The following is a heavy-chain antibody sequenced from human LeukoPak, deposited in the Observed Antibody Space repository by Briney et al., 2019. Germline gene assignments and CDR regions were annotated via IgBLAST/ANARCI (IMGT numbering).Heavy chain of an antibody. CDR1: GFTFSSYA. CDR3: AKGGYGSTYYYYYMDV. Sequence: GGSLRLSCVASGFTFSSYAMSWVRQAPGKGLEWVSAISGSGGSTYYADSVKGRFTISRDNSKNTLYLQMNSLRAEDTAVYYCAKGGYGSTYYYYYMDVWGKGTAVTVSS. V-gene: IGHV3-23*01. D-gene: IGHD5-12*01. CDR2: ISGSGGST. J-gene: IGHJ6*03.